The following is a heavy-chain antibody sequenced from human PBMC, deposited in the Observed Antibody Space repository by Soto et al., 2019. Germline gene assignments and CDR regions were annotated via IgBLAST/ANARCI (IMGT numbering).Heavy chain of an antibody. CDR3: ARALTSGWYEWWFDP. CDR2: IYYCGST. D-gene: IGHD6-19*01. V-gene: IGHV4-31*03. CDR1: GGSISSGGYY. Sequence: QVQLQESGRGLVKPSQTLSLTCTVSGGSISSGGYYWSWIRQHPGKGLEWIGYIYYCGSTYYNPSLKSGVTRSVDTSKNQFSLKLSSVTAADTAVYYCARALTSGWYEWWFDPWGQGPLVTVSS. J-gene: IGHJ5*02.